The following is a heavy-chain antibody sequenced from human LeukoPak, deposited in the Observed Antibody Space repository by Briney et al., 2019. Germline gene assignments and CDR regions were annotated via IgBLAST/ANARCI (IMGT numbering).Heavy chain of an antibody. Sequence: PAETLSLTCTVSGGSISSYYWSWIRQPPGKGLEWIGYLYYSGSTNYNPSLKSRVTISVDTSKNQFSLKLSSVTAADTAVYYCARAPYDSGGYYDYYFDYWGQGTLVTVSS. CDR1: GGSISSYY. CDR2: LYYSGST. J-gene: IGHJ4*02. V-gene: IGHV4-59*08. CDR3: ARAPYDSGGYYDYYFDY. D-gene: IGHD3-22*01.